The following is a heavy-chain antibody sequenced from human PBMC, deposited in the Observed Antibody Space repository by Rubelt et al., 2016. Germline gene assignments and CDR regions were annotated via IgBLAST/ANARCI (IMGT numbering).Heavy chain of an antibody. Sequence: QVQLVQSGAEVKKPGSSVKVSCKASGGTFSSYAISWVRQAPGQGLEWMGRIIPILGFANDAHKFQGRVTITADKSTGTAYMELSSLRSEDTPVYYCASTWETAPDYWGQGTLVTVSS. CDR1: GGTFSSYA. J-gene: IGHJ4*02. V-gene: IGHV1-69*04. D-gene: IGHD1-1*01. CDR2: IIPILGFA. CDR3: ASTWETAPDY.